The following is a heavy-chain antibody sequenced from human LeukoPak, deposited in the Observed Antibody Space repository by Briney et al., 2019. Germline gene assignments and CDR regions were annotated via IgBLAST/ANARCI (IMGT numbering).Heavy chain of an antibody. J-gene: IGHJ6*02. Sequence: ASVTVSCKASGYTFTSYDINWVRQAPGQGLEWMGWMNPNSGNTGYAQKFQGRVTMTRNTSISTAYMELSSLRSEDTAVYYCARDYYGSGSYLYYYYYGMDVWGQGTTVTVSS. CDR1: GYTFTSYD. CDR2: MNPNSGNT. D-gene: IGHD3-10*01. CDR3: ARDYYGSGSYLYYYYYGMDV. V-gene: IGHV1-8*01.